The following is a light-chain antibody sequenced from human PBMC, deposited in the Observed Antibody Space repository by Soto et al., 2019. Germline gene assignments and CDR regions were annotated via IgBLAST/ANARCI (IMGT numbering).Light chain of an antibody. CDR3: QQTFNSPRT. CDR2: AAS. CDR1: QSIRRS. Sequence: DILMTQSPSSLSASVADRVTITCRASQSIRRSLNWYQQKPGKAPDLLIYAASSLQSGVPSRFSGSGSETDFTLTISSLQPEDFAIYYCQQTFNSPRTFGQGTKVDIK. V-gene: IGKV1-39*01. J-gene: IGKJ1*01.